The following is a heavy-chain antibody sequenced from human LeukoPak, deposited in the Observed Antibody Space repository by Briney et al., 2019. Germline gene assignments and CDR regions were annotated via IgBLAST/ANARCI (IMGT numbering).Heavy chain of an antibody. V-gene: IGHV3-21*01. J-gene: IGHJ4*01. CDR3: ARENDYGDY. CDR1: GFTFSSYT. CDR2: ISSSRNFI. Sequence: PGGSLRLSCAVSGFTFSSYTMSWVRQAPGKGLEWVSSISSSRNFIYYADSVKGRFTISRDNAKNSLYLQMNSLRAEDTAVYYCARENDYGDYWGQGTLVTVSS.